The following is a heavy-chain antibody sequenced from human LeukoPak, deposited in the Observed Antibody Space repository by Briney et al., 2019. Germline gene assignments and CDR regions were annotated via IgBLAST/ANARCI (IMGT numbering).Heavy chain of an antibody. Sequence: SQTLSLTCTVSGGSISSGDYYWSWIRQHPGKGLEWIGYIYYSGSTYYNPSLKSRVTISVDTSKNQFSLKLSSVTAADTAVYYCARAQALWGMVRGVIIRYYFDYWGQGTLVTVSS. CDR3: ARAQALWGMVRGVIIRYYFDY. J-gene: IGHJ4*02. CDR1: GGSISSGDYY. D-gene: IGHD3-10*01. V-gene: IGHV4-31*03. CDR2: IYYSGST.